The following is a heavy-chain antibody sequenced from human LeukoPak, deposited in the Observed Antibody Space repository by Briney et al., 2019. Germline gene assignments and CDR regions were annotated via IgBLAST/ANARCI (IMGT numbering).Heavy chain of an antibody. CDR2: ISSSSSYI. CDR1: GFTISSYS. D-gene: IGHD5-12*01. V-gene: IGHV3-21*01. J-gene: IGHJ4*02. CDR3: ARDLLRRYFDY. Sequence: GGSLRLSCAASGFTISSYSMNWVRQAPGKGLEWVSSISSSSSYIYYADSVKGRFTISRDNAKNSLYLQMNSLRAEDTAVYYCARDLLRRYFDYWGQGTLVTVSS.